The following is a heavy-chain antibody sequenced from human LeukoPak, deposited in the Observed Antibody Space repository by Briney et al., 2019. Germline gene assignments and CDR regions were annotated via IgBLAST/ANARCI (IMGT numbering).Heavy chain of an antibody. CDR3: AKDSSGDGYREVAFDI. Sequence: PGGSLRLSCAASGFTFDDYAMHWVRQAPGKGLEWVSGISWNSGSIGYADSVKGRFTISRDNAKNSLYLQMNSLRAEDTALYYCAKDSSGDGYREVAFDIWGQGTMVTVSS. J-gene: IGHJ3*02. D-gene: IGHD5-24*01. V-gene: IGHV3-9*01. CDR1: GFTFDDYA. CDR2: ISWNSGSI.